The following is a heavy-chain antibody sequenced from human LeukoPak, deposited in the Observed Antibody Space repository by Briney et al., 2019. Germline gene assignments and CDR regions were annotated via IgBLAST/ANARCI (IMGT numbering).Heavy chain of an antibody. CDR2: IYNTGST. CDR1: GDSITRYY. V-gene: IGHV4-59*01. CDR3: AKARDFYDYYYMDV. D-gene: IGHD3-3*01. J-gene: IGHJ6*03. Sequence: SETLSLTCTVSGDSITRYYWSWIRQPPGKGLEWVGFIYNTGSTNYNPSLKSRVIMSVDTSKNQFSLTVRSVSDADTAVCYCAKARDFYDYYYMDVWGKGTTVTVS.